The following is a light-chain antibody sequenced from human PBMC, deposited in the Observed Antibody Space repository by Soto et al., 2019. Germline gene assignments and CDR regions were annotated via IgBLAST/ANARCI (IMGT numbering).Light chain of an antibody. Sequence: DIQMTQSPSSLSASVGDRVTITCRASQGISIWLAWYQQKPDKAPKSLIYAASSLHSGVPSRFSGSGSGTDFSLTISSLQPEDFATYYCQQYESHPITFGQGTRLEIK. V-gene: IGKV1D-16*01. CDR3: QQYESHPIT. J-gene: IGKJ5*01. CDR2: AAS. CDR1: QGISIW.